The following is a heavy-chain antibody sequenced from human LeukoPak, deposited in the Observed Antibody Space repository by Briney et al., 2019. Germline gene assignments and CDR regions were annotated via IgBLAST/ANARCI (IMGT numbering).Heavy chain of an antibody. V-gene: IGHV3-21*01. CDR3: ASSSVAAAAVRTAFDI. CDR2: LSGGSDYI. CDR1: GFTFSSYN. Sequence: GGSLRLSCAASGFTFSSYNMYWVRQAPGKGLEWVSSLSGGSDYIFYADPVKGRFTVSRDNARNALYLQMNSLRAEDTAVYYCASSSVAAAAVRTAFDIWGQGTMVTVSS. D-gene: IGHD6-13*01. J-gene: IGHJ3*02.